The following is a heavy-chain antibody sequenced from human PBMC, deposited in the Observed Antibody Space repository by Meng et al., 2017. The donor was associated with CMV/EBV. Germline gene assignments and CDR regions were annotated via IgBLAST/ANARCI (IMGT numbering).Heavy chain of an antibody. CDR2: IYYSGST. J-gene: IGHJ4*02. D-gene: IGHD3-3*01. CDR3: ASLRTIFGVVPSNDY. CDR1: GSVSSGSYY. Sequence: GSVSSGSYYWSWIRQPPGKGLEWIGYIYYSGSTNYNPSLKSRVTISVDTSKNQFSLKLSSVTAADTAVYYCASLRTIFGVVPSNDYWGQGTLVTVSS. V-gene: IGHV4-61*01.